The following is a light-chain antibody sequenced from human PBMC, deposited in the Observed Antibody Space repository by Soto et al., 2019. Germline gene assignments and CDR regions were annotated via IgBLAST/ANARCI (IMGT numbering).Light chain of an antibody. Sequence: QSVLTQPPSVSGAPGQRVTISCTGSSSNIGAGYDVHWYQQLPGTAPKLLIYGNSNRPSVVPDRFSGSKSGTSASLAITGLQAEDEADYYCQSYDSSLSDLFGGGTKLTVL. CDR3: QSYDSSLSDL. V-gene: IGLV1-40*01. CDR2: GNS. CDR1: SSNIGAGYD. J-gene: IGLJ2*01.